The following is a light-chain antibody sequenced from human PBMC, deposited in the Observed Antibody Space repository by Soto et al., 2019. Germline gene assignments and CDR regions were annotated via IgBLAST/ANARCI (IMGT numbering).Light chain of an antibody. CDR2: DDS. Sequence: SYELTQPPSLSLAPGQTATITCGGNNIGSKSVQWYQHKPGQAPVLVVYDDSDRPSGIPERFSGSNSGNTAALTISRVEVGDEADYYCQVWDGSSDHEEWVFGGGTKLTVL. J-gene: IGLJ3*02. CDR3: QVWDGSSDHEEWV. V-gene: IGLV3-21*02. CDR1: NIGSKS.